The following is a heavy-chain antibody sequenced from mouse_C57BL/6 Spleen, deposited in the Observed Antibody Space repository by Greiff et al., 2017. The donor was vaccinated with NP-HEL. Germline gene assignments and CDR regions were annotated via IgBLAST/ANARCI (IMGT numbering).Heavy chain of an antibody. V-gene: IGHV1-69*01. J-gene: IGHJ2*01. CDR2: IDPSDSYT. CDR3: ARRRTAQATHYFDY. Sequence: VQLQQPGAELVMPGASVKLSCKASGYTFTSYWMHWVKQRPGQGLEWIGEIDPSDSYTNYNQKFKGKSTLTVDKSSSTAYMQLSSLTSEDSAVYYCARRRTAQATHYFDYWGQGTTLTVSS. CDR1: GYTFTSYW. D-gene: IGHD3-2*02.